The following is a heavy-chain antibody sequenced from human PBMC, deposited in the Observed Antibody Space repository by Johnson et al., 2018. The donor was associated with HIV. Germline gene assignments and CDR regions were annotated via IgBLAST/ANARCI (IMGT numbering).Heavy chain of an antibody. CDR3: AKEGYYYDSKNDAFDI. D-gene: IGHD3-22*01. CDR2: IRYDGSNK. Sequence: QVQLVESGGGVVQPGGSLRLSCAASGFTFSSYGMHWVRQAPGKGLEWVAFIRYDGSNKYYADSVKGRFTISRDNSKTTLYLQMNSLRAEDTAVYYCAKEGYYYDSKNDAFDIWGQGTMVTVSS. V-gene: IGHV3-30*02. CDR1: GFTFSSYG. J-gene: IGHJ3*02.